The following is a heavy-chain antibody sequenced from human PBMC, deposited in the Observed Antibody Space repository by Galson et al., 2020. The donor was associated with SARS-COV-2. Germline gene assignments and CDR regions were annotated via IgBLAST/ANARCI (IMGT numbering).Heavy chain of an antibody. Sequence: GGSLRLSCAASGFTFSSYAMHWVRQAPGKGLEWVAVISYDGSNKYYADSVKGRFTISRDNSKNTLYLQMNSLRAEDTAVYYCARDWDIVVVPAAIRFDPWGQGTLVTVSS. CDR2: ISYDGSNK. D-gene: IGHD2-2*02. V-gene: IGHV3-30*04. CDR1: GFTFSSYA. CDR3: ARDWDIVVVPAAIRFDP. J-gene: IGHJ5*02.